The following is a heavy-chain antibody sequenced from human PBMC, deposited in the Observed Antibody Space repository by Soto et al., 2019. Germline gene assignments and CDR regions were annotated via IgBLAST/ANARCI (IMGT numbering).Heavy chain of an antibody. CDR2: ISGSGGST. D-gene: IGHD2-15*01. CDR1: GFTFSSYA. Sequence: EVQLLESGGGLVQPGGSLRLSCAASGFTFSSYAMSWVRQAPGKGLEWVSAISGSGGSTYYADSVKGRFTISRDNSKNTLYLQMNSLRAEDTAVYYCAKDPRYCSGGSCYPPGYYYYGMDVWGQGTTVTVSS. J-gene: IGHJ6*02. CDR3: AKDPRYCSGGSCYPPGYYYYGMDV. V-gene: IGHV3-23*01.